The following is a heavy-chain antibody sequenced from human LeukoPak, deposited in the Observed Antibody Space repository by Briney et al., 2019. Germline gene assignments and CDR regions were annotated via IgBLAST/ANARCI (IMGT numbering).Heavy chain of an antibody. CDR1: GDSISTSNSY. Sequence: PSETLSLTCTVSGDSISTSNSYWGWIRQPPWKGLEWIGSIYYSGNTYYNASLKSRVTISVDTSKNQFSLKFTSVTAADTAVYYCARGLNDSWTGENYWGQGTLVTVSS. J-gene: IGHJ4*02. D-gene: IGHD3-3*01. V-gene: IGHV4-39*01. CDR3: ARGLNDSWTGENY. CDR2: IYYSGNT.